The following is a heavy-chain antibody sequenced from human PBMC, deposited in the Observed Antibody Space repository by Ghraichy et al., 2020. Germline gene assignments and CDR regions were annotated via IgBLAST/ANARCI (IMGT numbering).Heavy chain of an antibody. CDR1: GDSVSTNSAA. CDR2: TYYRSKWYN. CDR3: VRDTTGAFDI. V-gene: IGHV6-1*01. D-gene: IGHD1-1*01. Sequence: SHTLSLTCAISGDSVSTNSAAWNWIRQSPSRGLEWLGRTYYRSKWYNDYAVSVKSRITINADTSKNQFSLQLNSATPEDTAVYYCVRDTTGAFDIWGQGTMVTGSS. J-gene: IGHJ3*02.